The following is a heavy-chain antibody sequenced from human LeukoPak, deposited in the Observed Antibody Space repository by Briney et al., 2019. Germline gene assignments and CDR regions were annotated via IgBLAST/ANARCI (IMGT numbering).Heavy chain of an antibody. CDR2: IYYTGST. CDR3: ARGGSSSYGAFDI. V-gene: IGHV4-59*12. CDR1: GGSFSNYY. D-gene: IGHD6-6*01. Sequence: SETLSLTCTVSGGSFSNYYWTWIRLPPGKGPEFIGYIYYTGSTNYNPSLKSRVTMSVDTSKNQFSLKLSSVTAADTAVYYCARGGSSSYGAFDIWGQGTMVTVSS. J-gene: IGHJ3*02.